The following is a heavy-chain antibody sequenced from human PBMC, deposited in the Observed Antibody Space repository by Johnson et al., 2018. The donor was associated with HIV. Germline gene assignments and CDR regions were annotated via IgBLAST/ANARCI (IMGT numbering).Heavy chain of an antibody. D-gene: IGHD1-1*01. J-gene: IGHJ3*01. CDR3: ARSGPNWAFDF. V-gene: IGHV3-7*02. CDR2: IKEDGSDK. CDR1: GLTFSTYL. Sequence: VQLVESGGRLVQPGGSLRLSCAASGLTFSTYLMNWVRQAPGKGPEWVAEIKEDGSDKYYVDSVKGRFTISRDNAQNSLYLQMNSLRAEDTAVYYCARSGPNWAFDFWGQGTMVTVSS.